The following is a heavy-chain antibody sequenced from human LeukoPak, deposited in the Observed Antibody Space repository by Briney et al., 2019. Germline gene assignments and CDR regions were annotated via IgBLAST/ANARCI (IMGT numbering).Heavy chain of an antibody. V-gene: IGHV3-30*03. J-gene: IGHJ3*02. CDR2: ISYDGSNK. CDR3: TTDKRTTIFGVVVAFDI. D-gene: IGHD3-3*01. Sequence: HPGRSLRLSCAASGFTFSSYGMHWVRQAPGKGLEWVAVISYDGSNKYYADSVKGRFTISRDNSKNTLYLQMNSLKTEDTAVYYCTTDKRTTIFGVVVAFDIWGQGTMVTVSS. CDR1: GFTFSSYG.